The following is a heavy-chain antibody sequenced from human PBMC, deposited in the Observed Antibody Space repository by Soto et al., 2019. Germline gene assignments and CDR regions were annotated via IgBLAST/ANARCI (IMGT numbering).Heavy chain of an antibody. V-gene: IGHV3-23*01. CDR3: ARGFGVRGVITAGDAFDI. D-gene: IGHD3-10*01. CDR1: GFTFSSYA. CDR2: ISGSGGST. Sequence: GGSLRLSCAASGFTFSSYAMSWVRQAPGKGLDWVSAISGSGGSTYYADSVKGRFTISRDNSKNTLYLQMNSLRAEDTAVYYFARGFGVRGVITAGDAFDIWGPGTMVNVSS. J-gene: IGHJ3*02.